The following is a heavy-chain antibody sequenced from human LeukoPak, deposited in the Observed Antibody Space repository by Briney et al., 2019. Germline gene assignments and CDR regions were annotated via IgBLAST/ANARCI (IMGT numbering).Heavy chain of an antibody. V-gene: IGHV4-4*07. J-gene: IGHJ6*03. Sequence: SETLSLTCTVSGVSISSYYWSWLRQPAGKGLEWFGRIYTSGSTNYNPSLKSRVTMSVDTSKSQFSLKLSSVTAADTAVYYCARAGIAAAGMRRYYYYYMDVRGKGTTVTASS. CDR1: GVSISSYY. CDR2: IYTSGST. CDR3: ARAGIAAAGMRRYYYYYMDV. D-gene: IGHD6-13*01.